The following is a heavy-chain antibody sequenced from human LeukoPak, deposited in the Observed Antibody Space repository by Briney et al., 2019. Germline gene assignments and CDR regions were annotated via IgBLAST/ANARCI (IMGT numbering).Heavy chain of an antibody. J-gene: IGHJ4*02. Sequence: GGSLRLSCAASGFTFSSYAMSWVRQAPGKGLEWVSGITNGGFGTYYAQSVKGRFTISRDNSKNTLYLQMSSLRAEDTALYYCAKYQSGSGYDYWGQGTLVTVSS. V-gene: IGHV3-23*01. D-gene: IGHD5-12*01. CDR2: ITNGGFGT. CDR3: AKYQSGSGYDY. CDR1: GFTFSSYA.